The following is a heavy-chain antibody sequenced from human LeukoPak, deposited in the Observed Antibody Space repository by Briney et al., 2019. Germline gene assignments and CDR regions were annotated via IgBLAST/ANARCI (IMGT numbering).Heavy chain of an antibody. CDR1: GFTFRSYS. D-gene: IGHD1-26*01. J-gene: IGHJ6*03. CDR3: ARDSTTADYYYYYMDV. CDR2: ITSRSTYI. Sequence: GGSLRLSCAASGFTFRSYSMNWVRQAPGKGLEWVSSITSRSTYIYYADSVKGRFTISRDNAKNSLYLQMNSLRAEDTAVYYCARDSTTADYYYYYMDVWGKGTTVTVSS. V-gene: IGHV3-21*01.